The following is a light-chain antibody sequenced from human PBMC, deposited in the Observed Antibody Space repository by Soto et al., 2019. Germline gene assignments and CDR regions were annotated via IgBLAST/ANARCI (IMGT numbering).Light chain of an antibody. CDR3: QQSSEATWT. CDR1: QSISSY. CDR2: AAS. Sequence: DIQMTQSPYSLSAAVGDRVTITCRASQSISSYLNWYQQKPGKAPKLLIYAASSLQSGVPSRFSGSGSGTDFTLTISSLQPKDFATYYCQQSSEATWTFGQGTKVDIK. V-gene: IGKV1-39*01. J-gene: IGKJ1*01.